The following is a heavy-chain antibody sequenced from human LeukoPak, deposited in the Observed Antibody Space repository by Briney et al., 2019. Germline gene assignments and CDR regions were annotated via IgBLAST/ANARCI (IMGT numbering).Heavy chain of an antibody. D-gene: IGHD2-15*01. CDR1: GGSISSRTYY. V-gene: IGHV4-39*01. J-gene: IGHJ4*02. Sequence: SETLSLTCTVSGGSISSRTYYWGWIRQPPGKGLEWIGNIYYSSWSTYYNPSLKSQVTISVDTSKNQFSLKLSSVTAADTAVYYCASQVYCSAGSCYSNFWGQGTLVTVSS. CDR3: ASQVYCSAGSCYSNF. CDR2: IYYSSWST.